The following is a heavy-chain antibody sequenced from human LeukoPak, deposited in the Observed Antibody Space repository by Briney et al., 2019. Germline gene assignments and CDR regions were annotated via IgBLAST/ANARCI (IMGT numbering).Heavy chain of an antibody. CDR3: ARYCSGGSCQPFDY. J-gene: IGHJ4*02. Sequence: GESLQISFKGSGYSFTSYWIGWVRPMPGKGLGWMGIIYPGDSDTRYSPSFQGQVTISADKSISTAYLQWSSLKASDTAMYYCARYCSGGSCQPFDYWGQGTLVTVSS. CDR1: GYSFTSYW. CDR2: IYPGDSDT. D-gene: IGHD2-15*01. V-gene: IGHV5-51*01.